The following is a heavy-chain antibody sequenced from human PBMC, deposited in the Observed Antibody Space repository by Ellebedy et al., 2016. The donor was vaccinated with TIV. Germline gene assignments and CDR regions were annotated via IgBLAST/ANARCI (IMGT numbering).Heavy chain of an antibody. Sequence: MPSETLSLTCTVSGGSISSYYWSWIRQPPGKGLEWTGYLYYSGSTNYNPSLKGRVTMSVDTSKKQFSLKLRSVTAADTAVYYCARVAHSGWYPFDYWGQGTLVTVSS. D-gene: IGHD6-19*01. J-gene: IGHJ4*02. CDR3: ARVAHSGWYPFDY. CDR2: LYYSGST. V-gene: IGHV4-59*01. CDR1: GGSISSYY.